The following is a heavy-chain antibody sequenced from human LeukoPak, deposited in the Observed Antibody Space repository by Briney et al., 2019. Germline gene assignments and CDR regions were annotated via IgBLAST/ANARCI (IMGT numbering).Heavy chain of an antibody. V-gene: IGHV3-21*01. Sequence: GGSLRLSCAASGFTFSNYSMNWVRQAPGKGLEWVSSISSSSSYIYYADSVRGRFTISRDNAKNSLYLQMNSLRAEDTAVYYCARVSQWSYYYYYYMDVWGKGTTVTISS. CDR2: ISSSSSYI. D-gene: IGHD6-19*01. CDR1: GFTFSNYS. CDR3: ARVSQWSYYYYYYMDV. J-gene: IGHJ6*03.